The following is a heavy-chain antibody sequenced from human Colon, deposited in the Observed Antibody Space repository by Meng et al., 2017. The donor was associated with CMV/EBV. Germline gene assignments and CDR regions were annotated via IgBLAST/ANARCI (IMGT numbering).Heavy chain of an antibody. V-gene: IGHV3-74*01. CDR2: INFDGSWT. Sequence: GESLKISCAASGFTFNSSWMHWVRQSPEKGLVWVARINFDGSWTSYAGTVKGRFKVSRDNAKSTLYLQMNSLSAEDTAIYYCARDRDITYYGAWLDPWGQGTLVTVSS. J-gene: IGHJ5*02. D-gene: IGHD3-3*01. CDR1: GFTFNSSW. CDR3: ARDRDITYYGAWLDP.